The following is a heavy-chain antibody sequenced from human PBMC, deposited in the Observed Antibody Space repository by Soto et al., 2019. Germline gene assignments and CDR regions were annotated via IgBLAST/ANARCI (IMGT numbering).Heavy chain of an antibody. Sequence: QVHLVESGGGVVQVGKSLRLSCAASIFTFSDYGMDWVRQAPGKGLEWVAFISYDGTKELYADSVKGRFAISRDNSQSPLYLQMNSLRTEDTAVYYCAREGSSMIVVNNWCATCGQGTLVTVSS. V-gene: IGHV3-30*03. CDR3: AREGSSMIVVNNWCAT. CDR2: ISYDGTKE. J-gene: IGHJ5*01. CDR1: IFTFSDYG. D-gene: IGHD3-22*01.